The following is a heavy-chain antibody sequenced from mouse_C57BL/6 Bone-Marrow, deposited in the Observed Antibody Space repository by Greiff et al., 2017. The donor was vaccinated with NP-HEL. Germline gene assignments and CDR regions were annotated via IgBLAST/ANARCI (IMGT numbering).Heavy chain of an antibody. Sequence: VQLQQSGAELVRPGASVTLSCKASGYTFTDFEMHWVKQTPVHGLEWIGAIDPETGGTAYNQKFKGKAILTADKSSSTAYMELRSLTSEDSAVYYCTGGSSYPYFDYWGQGTTLTVSS. CDR2: IDPETGGT. CDR1: GYTFTDFE. CDR3: TGGSSYPYFDY. J-gene: IGHJ2*01. D-gene: IGHD1-1*01. V-gene: IGHV1-15*01.